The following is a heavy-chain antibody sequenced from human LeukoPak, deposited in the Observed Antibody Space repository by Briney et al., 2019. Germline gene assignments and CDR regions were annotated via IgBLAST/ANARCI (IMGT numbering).Heavy chain of an antibody. CDR3: ASDWNDAAFDI. Sequence: ASVKVSCKASGYTFTSYAMNWVRQAPGQGLEWMGWINTNTGNPTYAQGFTGRSVFSLDTSVSTAYLQISSLKAEDTAVYYCASDWNDAAFDIWGQGTMVTVSS. J-gene: IGHJ3*02. V-gene: IGHV7-4-1*02. CDR2: INTNTGNP. D-gene: IGHD1-1*01. CDR1: GYTFTSYA.